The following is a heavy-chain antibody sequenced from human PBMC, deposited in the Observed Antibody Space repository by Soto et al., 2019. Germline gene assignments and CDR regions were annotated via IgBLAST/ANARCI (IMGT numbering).Heavy chain of an antibody. CDR1: DGSISRSAFY. V-gene: IGHV4-39*01. Sequence: LSLTCTVSDGSISRSAFYWGWIRQPPGKGLEWIGSVHYTGSTYYNPSLKSRVTISVDSSKNHLSLKVSSVTAADTAVYYCARKILTAARAYYYGSGSYYGEGVYYFDYWGQGTLVTVSS. D-gene: IGHD3-10*01. CDR3: ARKILTAARAYYYGSGSYYGEGVYYFDY. J-gene: IGHJ4*02. CDR2: VHYTGST.